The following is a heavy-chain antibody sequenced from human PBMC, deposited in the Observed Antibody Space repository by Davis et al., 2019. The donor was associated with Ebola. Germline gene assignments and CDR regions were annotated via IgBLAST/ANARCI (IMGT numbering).Heavy chain of an antibody. D-gene: IGHD2-2*01. V-gene: IGHV3-48*02. CDR1: GFNFGIYE. Sequence: GGSLRLSCTTSGFNFGIYEMNWVRQAPGKGLEWVAYITPNSGSIYYADSVEGRFTISRDNAKNSLHLEMISLRDEDTAVYYCARDPDGYCSSSRCSLYYGMDVWGQGTTVTVSS. CDR2: ITPNSGSI. J-gene: IGHJ6*02. CDR3: ARDPDGYCSSSRCSLYYGMDV.